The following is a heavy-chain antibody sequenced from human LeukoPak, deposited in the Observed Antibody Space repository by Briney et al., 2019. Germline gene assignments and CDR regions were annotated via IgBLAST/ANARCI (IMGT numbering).Heavy chain of an antibody. CDR1: GYTFTSYY. CDR3: ARDLGSSATSTNWFDP. Sequence: ASVKVSCKASGYTFTSYYMHWVRQAPGQGLEWMGWISAYNGNTNYAQKLQGRVTMTTDTSTSTAYMELRSLRSDDTAVHYCARDLGSSATSTNWFDPWGQGTLVTVSS. CDR2: ISAYNGNT. J-gene: IGHJ5*02. D-gene: IGHD6-6*01. V-gene: IGHV1-18*04.